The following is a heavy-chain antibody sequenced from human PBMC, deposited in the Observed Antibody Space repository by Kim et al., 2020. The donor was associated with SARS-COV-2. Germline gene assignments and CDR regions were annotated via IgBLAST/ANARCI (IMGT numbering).Heavy chain of an antibody. V-gene: IGHV4-59*08. Sequence: SETLSLTCTVSGGSISSYYWSWIRQPPGKGLEWIGYIYYSGSTNYNPSLKSRVTISVDTSKNQFSLKLSSVTAAATAVYYCARHREYRGWGPTDAAFDIWGQGTMVTVSS. CDR2: IYYSGST. J-gene: IGHJ3*02. CDR3: ARHREYRGWGPTDAAFDI. CDR1: GGSISSYY. D-gene: IGHD1-26*01.